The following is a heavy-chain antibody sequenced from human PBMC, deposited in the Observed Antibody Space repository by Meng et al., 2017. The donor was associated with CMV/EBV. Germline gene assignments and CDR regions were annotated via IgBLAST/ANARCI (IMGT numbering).Heavy chain of an antibody. CDR2: IIPIFGTA. D-gene: IGHD6-6*01. CDR3: ASLAARPGVGSNY. V-gene: IGHV1-69*05. CDR1: GGTFSSYA. Sequence: SVKVSCKASGGTFSSYAISWVRQAPGQGLEWMGGIIPIFGTANYAQKFQGRVTITTDESTSTAYMELSSLRSEDTAVYYCASLAARPGVGSNYWGQGTLVTVSS. J-gene: IGHJ4*02.